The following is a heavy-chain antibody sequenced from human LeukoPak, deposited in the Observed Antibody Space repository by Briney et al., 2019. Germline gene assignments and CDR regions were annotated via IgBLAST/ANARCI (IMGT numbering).Heavy chain of an antibody. Sequence: PGGSLRLSCAASGFTVSSNYMSWVRQAPGKGLEWVSVIYSGDTTYYADSVKGRFTISRHNSRNTLYIQMNSLRTEETAMYYCARLIKWSSDYWGQGTLVTVSS. D-gene: IGHD2-15*01. CDR3: ARLIKWSSDY. CDR2: IYSGDTT. J-gene: IGHJ4*02. CDR1: GFTVSSNY. V-gene: IGHV3-53*04.